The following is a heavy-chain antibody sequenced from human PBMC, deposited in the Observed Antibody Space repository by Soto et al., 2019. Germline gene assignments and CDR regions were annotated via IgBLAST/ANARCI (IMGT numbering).Heavy chain of an antibody. CDR2: IYSCGSK. CDR3: ARLVITMIVVVITFNS. J-gene: IGHJ4*02. D-gene: IGHD3-22*01. V-gene: IGHV3-66*03. CDR1: GFTVSSNY. Sequence: EVQLVESGGGLIQPGGSLRLSCAASGFTVSSNYMSWVRQAAGEGMEWVSVIYSCGSKYYADALKGRFTISRDNSKNTLYLQMNSMRAEDTAVYYCARLVITMIVVVITFNSGGQGTLVTFSS.